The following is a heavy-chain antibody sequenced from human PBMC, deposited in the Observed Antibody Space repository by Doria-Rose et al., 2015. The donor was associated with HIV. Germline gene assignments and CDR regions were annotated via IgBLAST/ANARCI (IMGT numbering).Heavy chain of an antibody. V-gene: IGHV2-26*01. Sequence: QVTLKESGPVLVKPTETLTLTCTVSGVSLSSPGMGVGWICQPPGKALEWLANIVSDDERSYKTSLKSRLTISRGTSKSQVVLTMTDMDPVDTATYYCARIKSSRWYHKYYFDFWGQGTLVIVSA. CDR2: IVSDDER. CDR3: ARIKSSRWYHKYYFDF. J-gene: IGHJ4*02. CDR1: GVSLSSPGMG. D-gene: IGHD6-13*01.